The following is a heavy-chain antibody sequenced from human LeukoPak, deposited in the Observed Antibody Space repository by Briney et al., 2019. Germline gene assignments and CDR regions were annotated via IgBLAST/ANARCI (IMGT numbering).Heavy chain of an antibody. J-gene: IGHJ2*01. D-gene: IGHD1-26*01. CDR1: GFTFSSHD. Sequence: GGSLRLSCAASGFTFSSHDMSWVRQAPGSELEWVSGITGSGGSTYYADSVKGRFTISRDNSKNTLYLQMNSLRAEDTAVYYCAKGNWGERLDWYFDLWGRGTLVTVSS. CDR3: AKGNWGERLDWYFDL. CDR2: ITGSGGST. V-gene: IGHV3-23*01.